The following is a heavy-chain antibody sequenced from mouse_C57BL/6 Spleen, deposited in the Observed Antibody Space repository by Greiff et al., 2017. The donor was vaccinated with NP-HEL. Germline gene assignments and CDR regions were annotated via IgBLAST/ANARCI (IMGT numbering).Heavy chain of an antibody. CDR3: AREASYDYDGGSGFAY. Sequence: QVQLQQPGAELVRPGSSVKLSCKASGYTFTSYWMHWVKQRPIQGLEWIGNIDPSDSETHYNQKFKDKATLTVDKSSSTAYMQPSSLTSEDSAVYYCAREASYDYDGGSGFAYWGQGTLVTVSA. D-gene: IGHD2-4*01. V-gene: IGHV1-52*01. CDR1: GYTFTSYW. CDR2: IDPSDSET. J-gene: IGHJ3*01.